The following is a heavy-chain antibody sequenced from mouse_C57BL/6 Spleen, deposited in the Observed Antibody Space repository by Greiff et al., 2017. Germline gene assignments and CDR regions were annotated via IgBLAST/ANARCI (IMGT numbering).Heavy chain of an antibody. J-gene: IGHJ2*01. D-gene: IGHD1-2*01. CDR1: GYAFSSSW. CDR3: ARDKGYSGPYYFDY. V-gene: IGHV1-82*01. Sequence: QVQLQQSGPELVKPGASVKISCKASGYAFSSSWMNWVKQRPGKGLEWIGRIYPGDGDTNYNGKFKGKATLTADKSSSTAYMQLSSLTSEDSAVYFCARDKGYSGPYYFDYWGQGTTLTVSS. CDR2: IYPGDGDT.